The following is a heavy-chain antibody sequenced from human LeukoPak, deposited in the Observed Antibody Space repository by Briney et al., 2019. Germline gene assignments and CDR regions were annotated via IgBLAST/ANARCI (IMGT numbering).Heavy chain of an antibody. CDR1: GGSISSYY. V-gene: IGHV4-59*01. D-gene: IGHD6-6*01. Sequence: SETLSLTCTVSGGSISSYYWSWIRQPPGKGLEWIGYIYYSGSTYYNPSLKSRVTIPVHTSKNQFSLKLSSVTAADTAVYYCARNPSSSSPSYFDYWGQGTLVTVSS. CDR2: IYYSGST. J-gene: IGHJ4*02. CDR3: ARNPSSSSPSYFDY.